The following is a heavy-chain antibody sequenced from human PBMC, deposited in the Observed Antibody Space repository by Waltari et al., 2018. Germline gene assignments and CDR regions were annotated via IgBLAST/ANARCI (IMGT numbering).Heavy chain of an antibody. CDR1: GFTFSSYS. CDR3: ARVGAGYYYGMDV. Sequence: EVQLVESGGGLVQPGGSLRLSCAASGFTFSSYSMNWVRQAPGKGLEWVSYISSSSSTIYYADSVKGRFTISRDNAKNSLYLQMNSLRAEDTAVYYWARVGAGYYYGMDVWGQGTTVTVSS. CDR2: ISSSSSTI. V-gene: IGHV3-48*01. J-gene: IGHJ6*02.